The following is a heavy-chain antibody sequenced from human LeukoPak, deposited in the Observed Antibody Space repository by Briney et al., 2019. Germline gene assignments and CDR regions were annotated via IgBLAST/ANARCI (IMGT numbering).Heavy chain of an antibody. V-gene: IGHV5-51*01. CDR3: ARVIRWLYCSSTSCYGAFDY. Sequence: GESLKISCKGSGYSFTSYWIGWVRQMSGKGLEWLGNIYPGDSDTRYSPSVQGQVTISADKSISTAYLQWSSLKASDTAMYYCARVIRWLYCSSTSCYGAFDYWGQGTLVTVSS. D-gene: IGHD2-2*01. CDR1: GYSFTSYW. CDR2: IYPGDSDT. J-gene: IGHJ4*02.